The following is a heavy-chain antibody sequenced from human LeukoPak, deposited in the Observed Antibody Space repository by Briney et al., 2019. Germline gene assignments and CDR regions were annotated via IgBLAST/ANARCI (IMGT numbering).Heavy chain of an antibody. CDR1: GFTVSSNY. Sequence: TGGSLRLSCAASGFTVSSNYMSWVRQAPGQGLEWVSVIYSGGSTYYADSVKGRFAISRDNSKNTLYLQMNSLRAEDTAVYYCARDSSSWYNTRDYGMDVWGQGTTVTVSS. CDR2: IYSGGST. V-gene: IGHV3-66*01. CDR3: ARDSSSWYNTRDYGMDV. J-gene: IGHJ6*02. D-gene: IGHD6-13*01.